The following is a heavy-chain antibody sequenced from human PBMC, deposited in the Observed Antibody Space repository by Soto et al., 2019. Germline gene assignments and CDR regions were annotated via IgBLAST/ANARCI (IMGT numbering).Heavy chain of an antibody. Sequence: SETLSLTCTDSGVSISSYFWSWIRQPPGRGLEWIGYTYHRGSTNYSPSLKSRVAISLDTSENQFSLRVNSVTAADTAVYYCARIGGYHGPLDYWGQGTPVTVSS. CDR2: TYHRGST. V-gene: IGHV4-59*01. CDR3: ARIGGYHGPLDY. D-gene: IGHD3-16*02. CDR1: GVSISSYF. J-gene: IGHJ4*02.